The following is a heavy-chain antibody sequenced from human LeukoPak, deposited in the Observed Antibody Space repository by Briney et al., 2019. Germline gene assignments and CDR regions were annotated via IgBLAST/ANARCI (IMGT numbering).Heavy chain of an antibody. J-gene: IGHJ4*02. D-gene: IGHD4-17*01. CDR2: ISYDGSNK. CDR3: ARSPYGDYGYFDY. CDR1: GFTFSSYW. V-gene: IGHV3-30*03. Sequence: GGSLRLSCAASGFTFSSYWMSWVRQAPGKGLEWVAVISYDGSNKYYADSVKGRFTISRDNSKNTLYLQMNSLRAEDTAVYYCARSPYGDYGYFDYWGQGTLVTVSS.